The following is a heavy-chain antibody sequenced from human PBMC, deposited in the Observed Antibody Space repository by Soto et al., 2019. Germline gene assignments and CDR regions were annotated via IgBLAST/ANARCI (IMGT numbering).Heavy chain of an antibody. J-gene: IGHJ6*03. CDR1: GGSISPYY. CDR3: ARKGAAASYSHYYMDV. CDR2: IYYSGNT. V-gene: IGHV4-59*01. D-gene: IGHD6-13*01. Sequence: QVQLQESGPGLVKPLETLSLTCTVSGGSISPYYWSWIRQPPGKGLEWIGYIYYSGNTNYNPSLESRVTISVDTSRNQFSLKLTSVTAADTAVYYCARKGAAASYSHYYMDVWGRGTTVTVSS.